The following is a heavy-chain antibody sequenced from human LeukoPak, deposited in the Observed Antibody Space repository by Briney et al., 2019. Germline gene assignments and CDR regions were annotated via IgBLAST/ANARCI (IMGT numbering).Heavy chain of an antibody. Sequence: ASVKVSCKASGYTFSNYYMHWVRQAPGLGLEWMGLINPTGTGTNYAQKFRGRVTLTRDTSTTTVYMELCSLRSEDSAVYYCAREESGGYFDYWGQGTLVTVSS. J-gene: IGHJ4*02. V-gene: IGHV1-46*01. CDR3: AREESGGYFDY. CDR2: INPTGTGT. D-gene: IGHD2-8*02. CDR1: GYTFSNYY.